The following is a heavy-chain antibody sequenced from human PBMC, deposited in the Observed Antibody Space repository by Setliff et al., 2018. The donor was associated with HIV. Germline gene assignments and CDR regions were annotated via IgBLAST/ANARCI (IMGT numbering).Heavy chain of an antibody. CDR3: ARVPFTTGFDY. D-gene: IGHD3-3*01. J-gene: IGHJ4*02. V-gene: IGHV4-34*01. CDR1: GGSFSGYY. Sequence: SETLSLTCAVYGGSFSGYYWGWIRQPPGKGLEWIGEIHHSGITNYNPSLKSRVTISIDTSKNQFSLKLSSVTAADTAVFYCARVPFTTGFDYWGQGILVTVSS. CDR2: IHHSGIT.